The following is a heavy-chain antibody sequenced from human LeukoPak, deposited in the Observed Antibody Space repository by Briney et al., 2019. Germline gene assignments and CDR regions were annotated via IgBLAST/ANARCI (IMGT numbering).Heavy chain of an antibody. Sequence: PGGSLRLSCAASGFTFSSYAMSWIRQPPGKGLEWIGYIYYSGSTNYNPSLKSRVTISVETSKNEFSLKLRSVTAADTAVYYCARVTGYRIEDYFDYWGQGTLVTVSS. D-gene: IGHD6-13*01. CDR3: ARVTGYRIEDYFDY. V-gene: IGHV4-59*01. CDR1: GFTFSSYA. CDR2: IYYSGST. J-gene: IGHJ4*02.